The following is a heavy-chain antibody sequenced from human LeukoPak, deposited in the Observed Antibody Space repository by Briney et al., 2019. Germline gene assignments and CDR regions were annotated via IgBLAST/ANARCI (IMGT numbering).Heavy chain of an antibody. V-gene: IGHV3-53*01. D-gene: IGHD6-19*01. CDR1: GFTVSSNY. CDR2: IYSGGST. CDR3: ARGGASGWSGSFDY. J-gene: IGHJ4*02. Sequence: GGSLRLSCAASGFTVSSNYMSWVRQGPGKGLEWVSVIYSGGSTYYADSVKGRFAISRDNSKNTLYLQMNSLRAEDTAVYYCARGGASGWSGSFDYWGQGTLVTVSS.